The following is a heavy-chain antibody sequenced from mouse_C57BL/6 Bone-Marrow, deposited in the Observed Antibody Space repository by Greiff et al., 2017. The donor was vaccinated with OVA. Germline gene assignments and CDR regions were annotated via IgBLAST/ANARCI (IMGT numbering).Heavy chain of an antibody. V-gene: IGHV1-69*01. CDR1: GYTFTSYW. J-gene: IGHJ4*01. D-gene: IGHD5-1*01. CDR2: IDPSDSYT. Sequence: QVQLQQSGAELVMPGASVKLSCKASGYTFTSYWMHWVKQRPGQGLEWIGEIDPSDSYTNYNQKFKGKSTLTVNKSSSTAYMQLGSLTSEDSAGYYCAGSTVSYYYTMDYWGQGTSVTVSS. CDR3: AGSTVSYYYTMDY.